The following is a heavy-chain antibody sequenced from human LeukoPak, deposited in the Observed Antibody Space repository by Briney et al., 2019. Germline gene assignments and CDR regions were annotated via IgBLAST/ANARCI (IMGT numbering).Heavy chain of an antibody. V-gene: IGHV3-64*01. Sequence: GGSLRLSCAASGFTVGSDGMHWVRQAPGKGLEYVSAITTNGGSTYYANSVKGRFTISRDNSKNTLFLQMGSLRAEDMAVYYCASRSSGSYNYWGQGTLVTVSS. CDR2: ITTNGGST. CDR3: ASRSSGSYNY. J-gene: IGHJ4*02. D-gene: IGHD1-26*01. CDR1: GFTVGSDG.